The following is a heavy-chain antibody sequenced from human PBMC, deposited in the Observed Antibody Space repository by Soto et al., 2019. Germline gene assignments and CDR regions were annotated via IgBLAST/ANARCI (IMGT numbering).Heavy chain of an antibody. CDR2: IRSKLYGGTA. CDR1: GFIFGDYG. V-gene: IGHV3-49*03. CDR3: TSTSYSRACYKES. D-gene: IGHD3-22*01. Sequence: GGSLRLSCTTSGFIFGDYGLTWFRQAPGRGLEWVGFIRSKLYGGTAEYAASVRGRFAISRDDPKSIAYLHMNSLKTEDTAVYYCTSTSYSRACYKESGGKGTRVTVSS. J-gene: IGHJ4*02.